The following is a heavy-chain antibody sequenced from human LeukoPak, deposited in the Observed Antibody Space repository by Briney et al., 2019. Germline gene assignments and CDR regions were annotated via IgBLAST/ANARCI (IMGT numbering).Heavy chain of an antibody. V-gene: IGHV3-53*01. Sequence: GGSLRLSCAASGFTVSSNYMSWVRQAPGKGLEWVSVIYSSGSTYYADSVKGRFTISRDNSKNTLYLQMNSLRAEDTAVYYCAREGLNSGSYFDYWGQGTLVTVSS. D-gene: IGHD1-26*01. CDR1: GFTVSSNY. CDR2: IYSSGST. J-gene: IGHJ4*02. CDR3: AREGLNSGSYFDY.